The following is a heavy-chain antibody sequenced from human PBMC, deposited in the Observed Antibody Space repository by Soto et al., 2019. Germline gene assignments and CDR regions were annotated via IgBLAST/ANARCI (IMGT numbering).Heavy chain of an antibody. CDR1: GFTFSICV. D-gene: IGHD6-19*01. J-gene: IGHJ4*02. Sequence: EVQVLESGGGVVPPGGSLRLSCAASGFTFSICVMTWVRQAPGKGLEWVSSISGSGGSIYYADSVKGRFTISRDNSKNTLYLQMNNLRAEDTAVYYCAKDRLGYSSGPFDYWGQGTLVIVSS. V-gene: IGHV3-23*01. CDR3: AKDRLGYSSGPFDY. CDR2: ISGSGGSI.